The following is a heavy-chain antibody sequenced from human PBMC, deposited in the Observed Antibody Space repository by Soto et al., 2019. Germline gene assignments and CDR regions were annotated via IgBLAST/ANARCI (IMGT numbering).Heavy chain of an antibody. CDR3: ARHGVGDILTGQPDY. D-gene: IGHD3-9*01. CDR1: GGSISSSSYY. Sequence: SETLSLTCTVSGGSISSSSYYWGWIRQPPGKGLEWIGSIFYSGSTYYNPSLKSRVTISVDTSKNQFSLKLSSVTAADTAVYYCARHGVGDILTGQPDYWGQGTLVTVSS. V-gene: IGHV4-39*01. J-gene: IGHJ4*02. CDR2: IFYSGST.